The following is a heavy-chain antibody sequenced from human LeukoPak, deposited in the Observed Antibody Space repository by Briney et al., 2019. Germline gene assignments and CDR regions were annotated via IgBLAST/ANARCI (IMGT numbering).Heavy chain of an antibody. J-gene: IGHJ4*02. CDR1: GFSFSTCA. CDR3: AKDHAGSGRAFEY. Sequence: GGSLRLSCAVSGFSFSTCAMYWVRQAPGKGLEWVALMSSDGIKTYYADSVKGRFTVSRDSSKDILYLQMNSLRADDTAMYYCAKDHAGSGRAFEYWGQGTLVTVSS. CDR2: MSSDGIKT. V-gene: IGHV3-30*04. D-gene: IGHD3-10*01.